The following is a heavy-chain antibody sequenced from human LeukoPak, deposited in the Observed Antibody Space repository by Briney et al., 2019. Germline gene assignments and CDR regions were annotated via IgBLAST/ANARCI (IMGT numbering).Heavy chain of an antibody. CDR3: ARDLLPRYYDSSGYLYGMDV. CDR2: ISYDGSNK. V-gene: IGHV3-30-3*01. D-gene: IGHD3-22*01. J-gene: IGHJ6*02. CDR1: GFTLSSYA. Sequence: PGGSLRLSCAASGFTLSSYAMHWVRQAPGKGLVWVSVISYDGSNKYYADSVKGRFTISRDNSKNTLYLQMNSLRAEDTAVYYCARDLLPRYYDSSGYLYGMDVWGQGTTVTVSS.